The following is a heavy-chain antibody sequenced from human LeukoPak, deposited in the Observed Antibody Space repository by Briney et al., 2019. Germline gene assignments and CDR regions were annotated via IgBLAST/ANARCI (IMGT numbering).Heavy chain of an antibody. D-gene: IGHD5-24*01. CDR1: GRYISCYY. Sequence: SEPLSLPCSVSGRYISCYYWRWIRQPPGKGLDWIGDIYYSGSTNYHPSLKSRVTISVDTSKNQFSLKLSSVTAADTAVYYCARSRWLHEALDYWGQGTLVTVSS. CDR3: ARSRWLHEALDY. CDR2: IYYSGST. J-gene: IGHJ4*02. V-gene: IGHV4-59*08.